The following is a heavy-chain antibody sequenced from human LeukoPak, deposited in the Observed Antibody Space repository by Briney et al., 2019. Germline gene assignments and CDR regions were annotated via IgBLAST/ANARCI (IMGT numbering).Heavy chain of an antibody. J-gene: IGHJ4*02. Sequence: PGGSLRLSCAASVFTFDDYAMHWVRQAPGKGLEWVSGINWNGGSTGYADSVKGRFTISRDNAKNSLYLQMNSLRAEDTALYYCARAPAYSGSYYYVYWGQGTLVTVSS. CDR2: INWNGGST. D-gene: IGHD1-26*01. V-gene: IGHV3-20*04. CDR3: ARAPAYSGSYYYVY. CDR1: VFTFDDYA.